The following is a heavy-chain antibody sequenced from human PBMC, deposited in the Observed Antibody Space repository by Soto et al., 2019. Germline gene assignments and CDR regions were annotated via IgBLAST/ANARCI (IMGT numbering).Heavy chain of an antibody. Sequence: PSETLSRTCAVSGGSISSSNWWSWVRRPPGKGLEWIGEIYHSDSTNYNPSLKSRVTISVDKSKKQFFLKLNSVTAADTAVYYCARGGPQGYCSSGSRQRWFDPWGQGTLVTVSS. V-gene: IGHV4-4*02. D-gene: IGHD2-15*01. CDR2: IYHSDST. CDR3: ARGGPQGYCSSGSRQRWFDP. J-gene: IGHJ5*02. CDR1: GGSISSSNW.